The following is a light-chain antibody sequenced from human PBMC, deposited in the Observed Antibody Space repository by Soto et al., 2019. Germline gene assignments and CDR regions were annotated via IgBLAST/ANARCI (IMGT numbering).Light chain of an antibody. J-gene: IGKJ2*01. CDR2: RVS. V-gene: IGKV2-30*02. CDR1: QSFVHSDGNTY. Sequence: DVVLTQSPLSLPVTLGQPASISCRSSQSFVHSDGNTYLHWFQQRPGQSPRRLIYRVSTRDSGVPDRFSGGGSGTDFTLKISRVEAEDVGVYYCMEGTYWPKTFGQGTKLEIE. CDR3: MEGTYWPKT.